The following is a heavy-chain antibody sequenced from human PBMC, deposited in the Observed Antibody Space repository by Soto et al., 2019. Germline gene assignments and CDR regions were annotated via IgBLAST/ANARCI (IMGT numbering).Heavy chain of an antibody. CDR2: VGVSGATT. V-gene: IGHV3-23*01. CDR1: GFTFSSYA. Sequence: GSLRLSCAASGFTFSSYAMSWVRQAPGKGLEWVSTVGVSGATTYYTDSVKGRFTISRDNSNNTLFLQMHSLRAEDTAIYYCAKFRAGLGSQTDSWGQGILVNVSS. J-gene: IGHJ4*02. D-gene: IGHD3-10*01. CDR3: AKFRAGLGSQTDS.